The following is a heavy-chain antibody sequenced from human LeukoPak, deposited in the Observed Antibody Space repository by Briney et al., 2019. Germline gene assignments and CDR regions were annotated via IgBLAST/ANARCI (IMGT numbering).Heavy chain of an antibody. D-gene: IGHD2-15*01. V-gene: IGHV4-31*03. Sequence: SETLSLTCTVSGGSISSGGYYWSWVRQHPGKGLEWIGYIYYSGSTYYNPSLKSRVTISVDTSKNQFSLKLSSVTAADTAVYYCAKEGQDIVDPFDPWGQGTLVTVSS. CDR1: GGSISSGGYY. J-gene: IGHJ5*02. CDR3: AKEGQDIVDPFDP. CDR2: IYYSGST.